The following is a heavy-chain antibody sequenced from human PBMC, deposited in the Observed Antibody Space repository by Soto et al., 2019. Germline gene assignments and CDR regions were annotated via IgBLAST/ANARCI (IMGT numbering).Heavy chain of an antibody. CDR3: AREGYSYGYDAFDI. D-gene: IGHD5-18*01. Sequence: SXKVSFKASGYTXNSYYMHLVRQAPGQGLEWMGIINPSGGSTSYAQKFQGIVTMTRDTSTSTVYMELSSLRSEDTAVYYCAREGYSYGYDAFDIWGQGTMVTVS. CDR2: INPSGGST. CDR1: GYTXNSYY. J-gene: IGHJ3*02. V-gene: IGHV1-46*02.